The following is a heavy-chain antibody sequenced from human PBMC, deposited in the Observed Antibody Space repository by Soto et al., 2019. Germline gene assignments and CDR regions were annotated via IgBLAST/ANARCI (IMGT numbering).Heavy chain of an antibody. Sequence: QVQLVQSGAEVKKPGSSVKVSCKASGGTFSSYAISWVRQAPGQGLEWMGGIIPIFGTANYAQKFQGRVTITADESTSTAYREMSSLRSEHTAVYYCAGDHRYSWSYYHYYGMDFWGQGTTVTVSS. CDR2: IIPIFGTA. J-gene: IGHJ6*02. CDR3: AGDHRYSWSYYHYYGMDF. CDR1: GGTFSSYA. D-gene: IGHD1-26*01. V-gene: IGHV1-69*12.